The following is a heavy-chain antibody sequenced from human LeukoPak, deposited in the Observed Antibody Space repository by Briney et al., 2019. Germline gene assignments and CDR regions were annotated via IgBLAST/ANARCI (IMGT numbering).Heavy chain of an antibody. CDR2: INPNSGGT. CDR1: GYTFTGYY. D-gene: IGHD3-3*01. Sequence: ASVKVSCKASGYTFTGYYMHWVRQAPGQGLEWMGWINPNSGGTNYAQKFQGRVTMTRDTSISTAYMELSRLRSDDTAVYYCARFPSTTNWSGYPDDAFDIWGQGTMVTVSS. J-gene: IGHJ3*02. V-gene: IGHV1-2*02. CDR3: ARFPSTTNWSGYPDDAFDI.